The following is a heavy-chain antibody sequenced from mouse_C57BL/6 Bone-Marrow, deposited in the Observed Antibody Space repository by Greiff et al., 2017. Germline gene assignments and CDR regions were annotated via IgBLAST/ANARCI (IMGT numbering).Heavy chain of an antibody. CDR1: GYTFTSYW. J-gene: IGHJ1*03. D-gene: IGHD1-1*01. CDR3: ARCITTVVADWYFDV. CDR2: INPSSGYT. V-gene: IGHV1-7*01. Sequence: QVQLKESGAELAKPGASVKLSCKASGYTFTSYWMHWVKQRPGQGLEWIGYINPSSGYTKYNQKFKDKATLTADKSSSTAYMQLSSLTYEDSAVYYCARCITTVVADWYFDVWGTGTTVTVSS.